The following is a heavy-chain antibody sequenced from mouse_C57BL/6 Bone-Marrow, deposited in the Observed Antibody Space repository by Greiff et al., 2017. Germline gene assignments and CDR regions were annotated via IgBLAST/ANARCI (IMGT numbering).Heavy chain of an antibody. CDR3: ASFPAWFAY. CDR1: GYTFTSYW. J-gene: IGHJ3*01. Sequence: QVQLQQSGAELVKPGASVKLSCKASGYTFTSYWMQWVKQRPGQGLEWIGEIDPSDSYTNYNQKFKGKATLTVDTSSSTAYMQLSSLTSEDSAVYYCASFPAWFAYWGQGTLVTVSA. V-gene: IGHV1-50*01. CDR2: IDPSDSYT.